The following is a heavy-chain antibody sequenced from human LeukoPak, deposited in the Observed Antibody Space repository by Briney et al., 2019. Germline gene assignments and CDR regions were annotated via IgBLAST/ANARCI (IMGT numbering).Heavy chain of an antibody. CDR2: IYYSGST. V-gene: IGHV4-61*01. J-gene: IGHJ2*01. D-gene: IGHD6-13*01. CDR3: ARVYYSSSYDYWYFDL. CDR1: GGAISSGSYY. Sequence: PSETLSLTCIVSGGAISSGSYYWGWIRQPPGKGLEWIGYIYYSGSTNYNPSLKSRVTISVDTSKNQFSLKLSSVTAADTAVYYCARVYYSSSYDYWYFDLWGRGTLVTVSS.